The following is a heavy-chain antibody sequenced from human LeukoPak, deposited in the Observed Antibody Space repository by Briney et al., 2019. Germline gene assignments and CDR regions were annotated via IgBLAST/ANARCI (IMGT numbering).Heavy chain of an antibody. V-gene: IGHV3-9*01. J-gene: IGHJ4*02. D-gene: IGHD3-16*01. CDR1: GFTFQNYN. CDR2: ITWKSNDI. Sequence: PGRSLRLSCVASGFTFQNYNMHWVRQAPGKGLEGVSGITWKSNDIGYGDSVKGRFTISRDNAKNSLYLQMNSLRTEDTALYYCAKDLYDYELLSVAVLDSWGQGTLVTVSS. CDR3: AKDLYDYELLSVAVLDS.